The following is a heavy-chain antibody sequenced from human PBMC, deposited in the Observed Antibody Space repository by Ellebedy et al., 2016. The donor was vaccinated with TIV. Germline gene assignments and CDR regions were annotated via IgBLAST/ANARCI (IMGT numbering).Heavy chain of an antibody. CDR3: ARSYGYAFDFDS. CDR1: GFTFSDYW. Sequence: GGSLRLSCVGSGFTFSDYWMGWVRHTPGKGLEWVANMANVKEDGSDKYYVDSVRGRFSISRDNAKNSLYLQMNSLRAEDTAVYHCARSYGYAFDFDSWGQGTLVTVSS. CDR2: MANVKEDGSDK. J-gene: IGHJ4*02. D-gene: IGHD2-2*01. V-gene: IGHV3-7*03.